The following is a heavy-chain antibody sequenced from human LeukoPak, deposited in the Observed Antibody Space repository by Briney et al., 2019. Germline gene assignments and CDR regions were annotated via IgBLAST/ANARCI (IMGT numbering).Heavy chain of an antibody. CDR3: AKDLWFGESVYYFDY. V-gene: IGHV3-23*01. J-gene: IGHJ4*02. CDR1: GFTFSSYA. CDR2: ISGSGGST. D-gene: IGHD3-10*01. Sequence: YPGGSLRLSCAASGFTFSSYAMSWVRQAPGKGLEWVSAISGSGGSTYYADSVKGRFTISRDNSKNTLYLQMNSLRAEDTAVYYCAKDLWFGESVYYFDYWGQGTLVTVSS.